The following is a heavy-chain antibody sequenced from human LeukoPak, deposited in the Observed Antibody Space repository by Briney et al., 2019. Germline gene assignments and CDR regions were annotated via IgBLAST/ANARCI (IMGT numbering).Heavy chain of an antibody. D-gene: IGHD6-13*01. Sequence: ASVKVSCKASGYTFTSYAMHWVRQAPGQRLEWMGWINAGNGNTKYSQEFQGRVTITRDTSASTAYMELSSLRSEDMAVYYCASLPGSIAAAGTQVDYWGQGTLVTVSS. CDR3: ASLPGSIAAAGTQVDY. J-gene: IGHJ4*02. V-gene: IGHV1-3*03. CDR1: GYTFTSYA. CDR2: INAGNGNT.